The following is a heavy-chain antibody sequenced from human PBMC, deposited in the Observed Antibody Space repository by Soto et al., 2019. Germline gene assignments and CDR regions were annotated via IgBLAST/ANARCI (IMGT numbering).Heavy chain of an antibody. CDR3: AGERSAQYFDF. D-gene: IGHD1-26*01. CDR2: IIPTFGTP. Sequence: QVQLVQSGTMVQRRGSSEKVSCQASGGTFSSHGMAWVRQAPGQGLEWMGGIIPTFGTPTYAPKFQGRVTITADKPTNTAYMELSSLRSEETGVYYCAGERSAQYFDFWGQGTLITVSS. CDR1: GGTFSSHG. V-gene: IGHV1-69*06. J-gene: IGHJ4*02.